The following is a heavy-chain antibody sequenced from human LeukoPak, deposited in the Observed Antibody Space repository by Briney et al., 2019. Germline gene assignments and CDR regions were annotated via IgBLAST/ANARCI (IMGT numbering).Heavy chain of an antibody. CDR3: AKEERYCSSTSCHLIDY. CDR2: ISGSGGST. D-gene: IGHD2-2*01. V-gene: IGHV3-23*01. J-gene: IGHJ4*02. Sequence: GGSLRLSCAASGFTFSSYAMSWVRQAPGKGLEWVSAISGSGGSTYYADSVKGRYTISRDNSKNTLYLQMNSLRAEDTAVYYCAKEERYCSSTSCHLIDYWGQGTLVTVSS. CDR1: GFTFSSYA.